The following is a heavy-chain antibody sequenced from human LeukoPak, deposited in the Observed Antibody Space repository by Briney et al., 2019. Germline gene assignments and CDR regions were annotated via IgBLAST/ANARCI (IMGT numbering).Heavy chain of an antibody. CDR3: AKWVPVGDYYDSGGIDY. D-gene: IGHD3-22*01. Sequence: GGSLRLSCAASGFTFSNYAMTWVCQAPGEGLEWVSGISGTGGSAYYADYVKGRFTISRDNSKNTLYVQMNSLRAEDTAVYYCAKWVPVGDYYDSGGIDYWGQGTLVTVSS. CDR1: GFTFSNYA. J-gene: IGHJ4*02. V-gene: IGHV3-23*01. CDR2: ISGTGGSA.